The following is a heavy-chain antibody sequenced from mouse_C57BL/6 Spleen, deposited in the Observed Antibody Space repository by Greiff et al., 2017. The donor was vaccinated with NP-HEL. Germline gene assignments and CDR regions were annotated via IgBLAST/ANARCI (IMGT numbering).Heavy chain of an antibody. CDR3: ARVRGSRWYFDV. V-gene: IGHV1-69*01. CDR2: IDPSDSYT. D-gene: IGHD1-1*02. CDR1: GYTFTSYW. Sequence: VQLQQPGAELVMPGASVKLSCKASGYTFTSYWMHWVKQRPGQGLEWIGEIDPSDSYTNYNQKFKGKSTLTVDKSSSTAYMQLSSLTSEDSAVYYCARVRGSRWYFDVWGTGTTVTVSS. J-gene: IGHJ1*03.